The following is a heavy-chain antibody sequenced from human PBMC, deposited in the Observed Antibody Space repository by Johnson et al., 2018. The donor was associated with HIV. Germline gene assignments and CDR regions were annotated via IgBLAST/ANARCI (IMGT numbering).Heavy chain of an antibody. J-gene: IGHJ3*02. CDR1: GFTFSNAW. CDR3: TRDAKLRPLDGPDDAFDI. Sequence: VQLVESGGGVVQPGGSLRLSCAASGFTFSNAWMSWVHQAPGKGLEWVGRIKSKTDGGTTDYAAPVKGRFTISRDDSKNTLYLQMNSLKTEDTAGYYCTRDAKLRPLDGPDDAFDIWGQGTMVTVSS. CDR2: IKSKTDGGTT. V-gene: IGHV3-15*01. D-gene: IGHD2-2*03.